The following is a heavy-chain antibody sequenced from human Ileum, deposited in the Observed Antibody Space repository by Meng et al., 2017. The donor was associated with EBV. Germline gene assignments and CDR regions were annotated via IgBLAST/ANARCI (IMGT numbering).Heavy chain of an antibody. Sequence: VELGGAGGGLVQLGGLLRLSCAASGFNFSIYWMHWVRQAPGKGLVWVSHINSDGSATTYADSVKGRFTISRDNAKNTVYLQMNSLRAEDTAVYYCARGDGSHFFWGQGTLVTVSS. V-gene: IGHV3-74*01. CDR1: GFNFSIYW. CDR2: INSDGSAT. CDR3: ARGDGSHFF. D-gene: IGHD5-24*01. J-gene: IGHJ4*02.